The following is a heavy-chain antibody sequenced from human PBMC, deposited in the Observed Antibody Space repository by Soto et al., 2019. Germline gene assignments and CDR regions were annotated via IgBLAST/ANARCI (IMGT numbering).Heavy chain of an antibody. V-gene: IGHV3-48*01. D-gene: IGHD5-18*01. CDR3: ARDYSSYGPFDY. J-gene: IGHJ4*02. CDR1: GFTFSSYS. Sequence: EVQLVESGGGLVQPGGSLRLACAASGFTFSSYSMNWVRQAPGKGLEWVSYISSSSSTIYYADSVKGRVTISRNNAKNSLYQQMNSLRAEDTAVYYCARDYSSYGPFDYWGQGTLVTVSS. CDR2: ISSSSSTI.